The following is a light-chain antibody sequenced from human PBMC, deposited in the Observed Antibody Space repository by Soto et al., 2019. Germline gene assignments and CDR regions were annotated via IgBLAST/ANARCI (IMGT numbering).Light chain of an antibody. Sequence: DIQLTQSPSFLSASVGDRVTITCRASQGISSYLAWYQQKPGKAPKLLIYAASTLQSGVPSRFSGSGSGTEFNLTISSLPPEDFATYYCQQLNSYPTTFGQGTKVEIK. J-gene: IGKJ1*01. CDR1: QGISSY. CDR3: QQLNSYPTT. V-gene: IGKV1-9*01. CDR2: AAS.